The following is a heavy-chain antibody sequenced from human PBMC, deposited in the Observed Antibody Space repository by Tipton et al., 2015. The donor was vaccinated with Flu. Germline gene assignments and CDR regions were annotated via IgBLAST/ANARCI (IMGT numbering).Heavy chain of an antibody. J-gene: IGHJ5*01. CDR1: GISITTRYF. D-gene: IGHD4-11*01. CDR3: ARRDYSNYVSEPKSWFNS. CDR2: IHQAGTT. Sequence: TLSLTCAVSGISITTRYFWGWIRQPPGKGLEWIGNIHQAGTTYYNPSLMSRITITVDRPKNHFSLRLTSVTAADTAVYYCARRDYSNYVSEPKSWFNSWGQGTLVTVSS. V-gene: IGHV4-38-2*01.